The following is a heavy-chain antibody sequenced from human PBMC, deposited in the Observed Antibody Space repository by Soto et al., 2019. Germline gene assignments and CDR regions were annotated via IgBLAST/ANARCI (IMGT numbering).Heavy chain of an antibody. CDR1: GYTFTDFY. CDR3: ARDPSSFLGRVYGMDV. J-gene: IGHJ6*02. CDR2: INPNSGGT. V-gene: IGHV1-2*04. Sequence: GASVKVSCKTSGYTFTDFYMHWVRQAPGQGLEWMGWINPNSGGTKYAQNFQGWVTMTRDTSISTAYMELSRLRSDDTAVYYCARDPSSFLGRVYGMDVWGQRTAVTVSS.